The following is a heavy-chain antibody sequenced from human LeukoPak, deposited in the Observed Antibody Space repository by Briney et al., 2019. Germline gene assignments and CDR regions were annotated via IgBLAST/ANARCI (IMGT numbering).Heavy chain of an antibody. J-gene: IGHJ4*02. CDR2: FDPEDGET. CDR3: ATVATMGSSSYFDY. D-gene: IGHD2-8*01. Sequence: ASVKVSCKVSGYTLTELSMHWARQAPGKGLEWMGGFDPEDGETIYAQKFQGRVTMTEDTSTDAAYMELSSLRSEDTAVYYCATVATMGSSSYFDYWGQGTLVTVSS. V-gene: IGHV1-24*01. CDR1: GYTLTELS.